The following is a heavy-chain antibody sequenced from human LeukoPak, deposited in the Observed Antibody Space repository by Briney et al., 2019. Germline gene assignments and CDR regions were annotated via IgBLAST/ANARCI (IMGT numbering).Heavy chain of an antibody. V-gene: IGHV4-4*07. Sequence: PSETLSLTCTVSGGSISSYYWSWIRQPAGKGLERIRRIYTSGSTNYNPSLKSRVTMSVDTSKNQFSLKLSSVTAADTAVYYCARGGTEAPAGNYYYYMDVWGKGTTVTVSS. CDR2: IYTSGST. J-gene: IGHJ6*03. CDR3: ARGGTEAPAGNYYYYMDV. D-gene: IGHD6-13*01. CDR1: GGSISSYY.